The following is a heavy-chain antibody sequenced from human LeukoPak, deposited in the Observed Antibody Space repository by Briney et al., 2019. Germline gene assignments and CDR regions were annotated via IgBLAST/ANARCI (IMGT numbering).Heavy chain of an antibody. CDR3: VRDKGWFDP. J-gene: IGHJ5*02. V-gene: IGHV4-59*01. CDR2: IYYNGAT. Sequence: PSETLSLTCTVSGGSISSYYWSWIRQPPGKGLEWIGYIYYNGATNYNPSLNSRVTISIDTSKNQFYLKLGSVTAADKAVYYCVRDKGWFDPWGQGTLVTVSS. CDR1: GGSISSYY.